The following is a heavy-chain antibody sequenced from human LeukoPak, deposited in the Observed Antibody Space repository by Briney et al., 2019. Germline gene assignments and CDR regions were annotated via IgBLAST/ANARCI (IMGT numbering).Heavy chain of an antibody. Sequence: GASVKVSCKASGYTFTGYYMHWVRQAPGQGLEWMGRINPNSGGTNHAQKFQGRVTITRDTSASTAYMELSSLRSEDTAVYYCARVSLRYVAAAVWGQGTLVTVSS. J-gene: IGHJ4*02. CDR3: ARVSLRYVAAAV. V-gene: IGHV1-2*06. CDR1: GYTFTGYY. D-gene: IGHD6-13*01. CDR2: INPNSGGT.